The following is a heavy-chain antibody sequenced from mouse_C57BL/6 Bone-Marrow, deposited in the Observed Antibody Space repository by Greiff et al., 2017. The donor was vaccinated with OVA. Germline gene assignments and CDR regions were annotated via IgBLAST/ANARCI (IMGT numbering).Heavy chain of an antibody. CDR1: GYTFTSYW. J-gene: IGHJ3*01. CDR2: IHPNRGST. D-gene: IGHD4-1*02. V-gene: IGHV1-64*01. CDR3: ARGNWDGFAY. Sequence: VQLQQPGAELVKPGASVKLSCKASGYTFTSYWMHWVKQRPGQGLEWIGMIHPNRGSTNYTEKFKSKATLTVATSSRTAYMQLSSLTSEDSAVYDCARGNWDGFAYWGQGTRVTVSA.